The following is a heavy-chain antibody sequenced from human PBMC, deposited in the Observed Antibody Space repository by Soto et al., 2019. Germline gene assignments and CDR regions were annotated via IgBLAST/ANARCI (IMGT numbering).Heavy chain of an antibody. V-gene: IGHV1-3*05. CDR2: INAANGDT. CDR1: GYRFTAYA. Sequence: QVQLVQSGAEEKRPGASVKVSYETSGYRFTAYAIHWVRQAPRQRPEWMGWINAANGDTRYAQKFQARLTLTRDTTARRANMDRSSLRFEDTAVYYCARSATSPSGGLIGPFDFWGQGNLVAVSS. J-gene: IGHJ4*02. D-gene: IGHD3-16*02. CDR3: ARSATSPSGGLIGPFDF.